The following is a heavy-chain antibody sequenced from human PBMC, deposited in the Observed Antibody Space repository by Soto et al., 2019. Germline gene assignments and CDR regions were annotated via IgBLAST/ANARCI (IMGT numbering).Heavy chain of an antibody. CDR1: GFTFSSYW. J-gene: IGHJ4*02. Sequence: PGGSLRLSCAASGFTFSSYWMSWVRQAPGKGLEWVANIKQDGSEKYYVDSVKGRFTISRDNAKNSLYLQMNSLRAEDTAVYYCARVARRWGVPYYFDYWGQGTLVTVSS. CDR3: ARVARRWGVPYYFDY. V-gene: IGHV3-7*03. D-gene: IGHD6-6*01. CDR2: IKQDGSEK.